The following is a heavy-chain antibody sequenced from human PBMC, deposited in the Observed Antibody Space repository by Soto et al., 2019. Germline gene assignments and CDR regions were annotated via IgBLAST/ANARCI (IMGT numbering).Heavy chain of an antibody. D-gene: IGHD2-2*01. CDR1: GFTFSSYS. Sequence: GSLRLSCAAPGFTFSSYSMNWVRQAPGKGLEWVSYISNSNSTIYYADSVKGRFTISRDNAKNSLYLQMNSLRDEDTAVYYCARDSPGRYCSSTSCPRMDVWGQGTTVTVSS. CDR3: ARDSPGRYCSSTSCPRMDV. V-gene: IGHV3-48*02. J-gene: IGHJ6*02. CDR2: ISNSNSTI.